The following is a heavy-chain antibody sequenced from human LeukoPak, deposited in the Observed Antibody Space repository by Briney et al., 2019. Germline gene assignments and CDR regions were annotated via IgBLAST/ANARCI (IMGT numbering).Heavy chain of an antibody. J-gene: IGHJ4*02. Sequence: PGGSLRLSCAAAGFTFSNYAMSWVRQAPGKGLEWVSVISNSGGSTYYADPVKGRFTISRDNSKNALYVQMNSLRGEDTAVYYCAKHGEAFGDSKTDYWGQGTLVTVPS. CDR3: AKHGEAFGDSKTDY. D-gene: IGHD2-21*02. V-gene: IGHV3-23*01. CDR1: GFTFSNYA. CDR2: ISNSGGST.